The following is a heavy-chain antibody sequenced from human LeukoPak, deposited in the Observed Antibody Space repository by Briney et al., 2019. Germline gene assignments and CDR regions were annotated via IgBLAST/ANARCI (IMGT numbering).Heavy chain of an antibody. V-gene: IGHV1-18*01. CDR1: GYTFTSYG. D-gene: IGHD3-22*01. Sequence: ASVKVSCKASGYTFTSYGISWVRQAPGQGLEWMGWISAYNGNTNYAQKLQGRVTMTTDTSTSTAYMELRSLRSDDTAVYYCARDRGSSGYYPSPIDYWGQGTLVTVSS. CDR3: ARDRGSSGYYPSPIDY. J-gene: IGHJ4*02. CDR2: ISAYNGNT.